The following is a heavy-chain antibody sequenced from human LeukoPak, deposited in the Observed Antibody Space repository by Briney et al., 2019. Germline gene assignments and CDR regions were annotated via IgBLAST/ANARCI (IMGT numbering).Heavy chain of an antibody. CDR3: VKVAKYYYGSETYYFFEH. J-gene: IGHJ4*02. CDR2: ITSSGSYI. V-gene: IGHV3-21*01. D-gene: IGHD3-10*01. Sequence: GGSLRLSCAASAFTFSNYNMNWVRQAPGKGLEWVSSITSSGSYIYYADSVKGRFTISRDNAKNSLDLQMNSLRVEDTGIYYCVKVAKYYYGSETYYFFEHWGQGTPVTACS. CDR1: AFTFSNYN.